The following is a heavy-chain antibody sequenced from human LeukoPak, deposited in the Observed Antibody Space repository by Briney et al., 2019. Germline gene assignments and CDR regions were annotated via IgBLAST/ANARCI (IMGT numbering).Heavy chain of an antibody. CDR2: IRSDGSNK. Sequence: GGSLRLSCAASGFSFSSYGMHWVRQAPGKGLEWVAFIRSDGSNKYYGDSVKGRFTISRDNSKNTLYLQMNSLRAEDTAVYYCARDAIFGYYYYYYMDVWGKGTTVTVSS. D-gene: IGHD3-3*01. V-gene: IGHV3-30*02. CDR1: GFSFSSYG. CDR3: ARDAIFGYYYYYYMDV. J-gene: IGHJ6*03.